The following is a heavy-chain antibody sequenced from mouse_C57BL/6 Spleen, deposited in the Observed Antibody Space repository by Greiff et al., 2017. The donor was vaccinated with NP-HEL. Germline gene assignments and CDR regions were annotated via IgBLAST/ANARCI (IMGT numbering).Heavy chain of an antibody. CDR3: TRDDVSGRDYFDY. CDR1: GFTFSSYA. Sequence: EVMLVASGEGLVKPGGSLKLSCAASGFTFSSYAMSWVRQNPEKRLECVAYLSSGGDYIYYADTVKGRFTISRDNARNTLYLQMSSLKSEDTAMYDCTRDDVSGRDYFDYGGQGTTLTVSS. D-gene: IGHD1-1*01. J-gene: IGHJ2*01. V-gene: IGHV5-9-1*02. CDR2: LSSGGDYI.